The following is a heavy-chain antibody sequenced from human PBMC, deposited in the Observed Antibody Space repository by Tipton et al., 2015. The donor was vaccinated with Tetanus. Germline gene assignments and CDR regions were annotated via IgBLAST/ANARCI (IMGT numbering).Heavy chain of an antibody. Sequence: GLVKPSQTLSLTCTVSGGSISSGGYYWSWIRQHPGKGLEWIGDIYYSGSTYYNPSLKSRVTISVDTSKNQFSLKLNSVTAADTAVYYCARDQARGARGWNYFDYWGQGTLVTFSS. V-gene: IGHV4-31*03. CDR3: ARDQARGARGWNYFDY. J-gene: IGHJ4*02. D-gene: IGHD1-26*01. CDR1: GGSISSGGYY. CDR2: IYYSGST.